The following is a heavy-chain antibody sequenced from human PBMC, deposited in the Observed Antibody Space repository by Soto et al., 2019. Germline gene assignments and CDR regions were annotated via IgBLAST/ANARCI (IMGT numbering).Heavy chain of an antibody. D-gene: IGHD1-7*01. CDR3: AAVQGGGTTFHF. V-gene: IGHV1-58*02. CDR2: IVVGSGRT. CDR1: GFTFTNSA. Sequence: SVKVSCKASGFTFTNSAIQWVRQARGQRLEWMGWIVVGSGRTDYAQKFQERLTITRDMSTSTAYMELSSLTLEDTAVYYCAAVQGGGTTFHFWGQGSLVTVSS. J-gene: IGHJ4*02.